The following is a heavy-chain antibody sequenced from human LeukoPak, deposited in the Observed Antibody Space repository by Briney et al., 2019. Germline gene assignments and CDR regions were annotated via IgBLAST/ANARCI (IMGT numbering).Heavy chain of an antibody. V-gene: IGHV3-21*01. D-gene: IGHD3-10*01. J-gene: IGHJ6*03. Sequence: GGTLRLSCAASGFTFSSYGMSWVRRAPGKGLEWVSSISSSSNYIYYADSVKGRFTISRDDAKNSLSLQMNSLRAEDTAVYYCARSGIKMVRGVIIKSPYHMDVWGKGTTVTVSS. CDR3: ARSGIKMVRGVIIKSPYHMDV. CDR1: GFTFSSYG. CDR2: ISSSSNYI.